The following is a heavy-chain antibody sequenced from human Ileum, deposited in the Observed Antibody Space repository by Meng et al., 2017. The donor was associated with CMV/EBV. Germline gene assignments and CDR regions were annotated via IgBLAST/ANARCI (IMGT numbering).Heavy chain of an antibody. D-gene: IGHD2-21*01. J-gene: IGHJ5*02. CDR1: GFTISDNS. V-gene: IGHV3-66*01. CDR2: MYDSGTT. CDR3: AGDGGYSDP. Sequence: EVVCVGSGGGLCEPWGSLRPSCAASGFTISDNSMNWVRQAPGKGPEWVSLMYDSGTTKYADSVKGRFTISRDNSKNTLYLQMNSLRVEDTAVYYCAGDGGYSDPWGQGTLVTVSS.